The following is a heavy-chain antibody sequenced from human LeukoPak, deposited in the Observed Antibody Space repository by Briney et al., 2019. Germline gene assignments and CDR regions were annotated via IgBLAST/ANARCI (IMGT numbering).Heavy chain of an antibody. CDR3: ARVRGGRRAAAGEDAFDI. V-gene: IGHV3-7*01. D-gene: IGHD6-13*01. CDR1: GFTFSSYW. CDR2: IKQDGSEK. Sequence: GGSLRLSCAASGFTFSSYWMSWVRQAPGKGLEWVANIKQDGSEKYYVDSVKGRFTISRDNAKNSLYLQMNSLRAEDTAVYYCARVRGGRRAAAGEDAFDIWGQGTMVTVSS. J-gene: IGHJ3*02.